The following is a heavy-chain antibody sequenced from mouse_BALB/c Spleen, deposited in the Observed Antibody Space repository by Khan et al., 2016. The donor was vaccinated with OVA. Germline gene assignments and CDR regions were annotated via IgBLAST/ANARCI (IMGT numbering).Heavy chain of an antibody. Sequence: VQLQQSGAELAKPGASVKMSCKASGYTFINYWILWVKQRPGQGLEWIGYINPSTGYTEYNQNFKDKATLTADKSSRTAYMQLGSLTSEDSAVYYCARRGLRWDFYYWGQGTTLTVSS. V-gene: IGHV1-7*01. D-gene: IGHD1-1*01. CDR3: ARRGLRWDFYY. CDR2: INPSTGYT. CDR1: GYTFINYW. J-gene: IGHJ2*01.